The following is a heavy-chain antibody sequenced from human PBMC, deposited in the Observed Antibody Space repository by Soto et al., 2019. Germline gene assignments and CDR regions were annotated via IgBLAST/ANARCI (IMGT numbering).Heavy chain of an antibody. V-gene: IGHV4-31*03. CDR3: ARGGTYYDFWSGYLRI. Sequence: QVQLQESGPGLVKPSQTLSLTCTVSGGSISSGGYYWSWIRQHPGKGLEWIGYIYYSGSTYYNPSLKSRVTISVDTSKNQFSLKLSSVTAADRAVYYCARGGTYYDFWSGYLRIWGQVTMVTVSS. D-gene: IGHD3-3*01. CDR2: IYYSGST. CDR1: GGSISSGGYY. J-gene: IGHJ3*02.